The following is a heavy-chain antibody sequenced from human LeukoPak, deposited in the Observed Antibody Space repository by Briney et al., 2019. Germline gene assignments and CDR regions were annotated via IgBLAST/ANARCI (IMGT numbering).Heavy chain of an antibody. CDR1: GYXFTSYY. V-gene: IGHV1-46*01. D-gene: IGHD4-17*01. CDR3: ARALTTVTTRGYFDY. Sequence: ASVKVSCKASGYXFTSYYMHWVRQAPGQGLEWMGIINPSGGSTSYAQKFQGRVTMTRDTSTSTVYMELSSLRSEDTAVYYCARALTTVTTRGYFDYWGQGTVVTVSS. CDR2: INPSGGST. J-gene: IGHJ4*02.